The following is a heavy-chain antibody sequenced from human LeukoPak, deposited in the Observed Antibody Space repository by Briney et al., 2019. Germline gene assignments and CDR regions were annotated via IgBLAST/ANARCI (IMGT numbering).Heavy chain of an antibody. CDR2: INPSGGST. V-gene: IGHV1-46*01. Sequence: ASVKVSCKASGYTFTSYYMHWVRQAPGQGLEWMGIINPSGGSTSYAQKFQGRVTMTRDTSISTAYMELSRLRSDDTAVYYCARDRYSYGNYYFDYWGQGTLVTVSS. CDR1: GYTFTSYY. J-gene: IGHJ4*02. CDR3: ARDRYSYGNYYFDY. D-gene: IGHD5-18*01.